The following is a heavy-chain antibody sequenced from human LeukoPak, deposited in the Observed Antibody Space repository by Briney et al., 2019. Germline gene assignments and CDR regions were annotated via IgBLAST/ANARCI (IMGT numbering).Heavy chain of an antibody. CDR2: INHSGST. D-gene: IGHD3-16*02. J-gene: IGHJ3*02. Sequence: SETLSLTCAVYGGSFSGYYWSWIRQPPGKGLEWIGEINHSGSTNYNPSLKSRVTISVDTSKNQFSLKLSSVTAADTAVYYCARGRVGDYVWGSYRYNWAFYIWGQGTMVTVSS. V-gene: IGHV4-34*01. CDR3: ARGRVGDYVWGSYRYNWAFYI. CDR1: GGSFSGYY.